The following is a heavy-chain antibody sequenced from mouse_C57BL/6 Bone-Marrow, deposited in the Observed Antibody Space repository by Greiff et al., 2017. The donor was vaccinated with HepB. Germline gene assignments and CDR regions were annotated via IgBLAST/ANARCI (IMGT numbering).Heavy chain of an antibody. V-gene: IGHV1-53*01. J-gene: IGHJ3*01. CDR2: INPSNGGT. CDR1: GYTFTSYW. Sequence: QVQLQQPGTELVKPGASVKLSCKASGYTFTSYWMHWVKQRPGQGLEWIGNINPSNGGTNYNEKFKGKATLTADKSSSTAYMELRSLTSEDSAVYFCARAYYGSSPAPWFAYWGKGTLVTVSA. D-gene: IGHD1-1*01. CDR3: ARAYYGSSPAPWFAY.